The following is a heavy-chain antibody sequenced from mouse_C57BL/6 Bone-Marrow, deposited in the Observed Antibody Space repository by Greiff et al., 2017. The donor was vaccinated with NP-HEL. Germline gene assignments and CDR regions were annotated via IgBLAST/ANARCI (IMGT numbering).Heavy chain of an antibody. CDR2: IYPGDGDT. V-gene: IGHV1-82*01. CDR3: ARGGPGYFDV. Sequence: QVQLQHSGPELVKPGASVKISCKASGYAFSSSWMNWVKQRPGKGLEWIGRIYPGDGDTNYNGKFKGKATLTADKSSSTAYMQLSSLTSEDSAVYFCARGGPGYFDVWGTGTTVTVSS. CDR1: GYAFSSSW. J-gene: IGHJ1*03.